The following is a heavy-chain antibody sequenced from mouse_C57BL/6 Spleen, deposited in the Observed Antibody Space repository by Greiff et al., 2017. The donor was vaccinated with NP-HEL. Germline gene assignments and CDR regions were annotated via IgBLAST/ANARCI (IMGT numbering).Heavy chain of an antibody. CDR1: GYTFTEYT. Sequence: VQLQQSGAELVKPGASVKLSCKASGYTFTEYTIHWVKQRSGQGLEWIGWFYPGSGSIKYNEKFKDKATLTADKSSSTVYMELSRLTSEDSAVYFGARHEGRDWGDYYAMDYWGQGTSVTVSS. D-gene: IGHD4-1*01. V-gene: IGHV1-62-2*01. CDR3: ARHEGRDWGDYYAMDY. J-gene: IGHJ4*01. CDR2: FYPGSGSI.